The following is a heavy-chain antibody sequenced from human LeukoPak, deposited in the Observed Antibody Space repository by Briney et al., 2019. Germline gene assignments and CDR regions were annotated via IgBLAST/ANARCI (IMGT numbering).Heavy chain of an antibody. J-gene: IGHJ3*02. V-gene: IGHV3-33*01. D-gene: IGHD1-26*01. Sequence: GGSLRLSCAASGFTFSSYGMHWVRQAPGKGLEWVAVIWYDGSNKYYADSVKGRFTISRDNSKNTLYLQMNSLRAEDTAVHYCARDGGVGGSYFEGAFDIWGQGTMVTVSS. CDR3: ARDGGVGGSYFEGAFDI. CDR1: GFTFSSYG. CDR2: IWYDGSNK.